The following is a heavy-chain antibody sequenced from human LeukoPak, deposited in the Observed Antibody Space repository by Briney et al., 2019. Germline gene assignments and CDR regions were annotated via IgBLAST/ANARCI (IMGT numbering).Heavy chain of an antibody. Sequence: SETLSPTCTVSGGSISSHYWSWIRQPPGKGLEWIGYIYYSGSTNYNPSLKSRVTISVDTSKNQFSLKLSSVTAADTAVYYCARGGRYDFWSGLFWFDPWGQGTLVTVSS. CDR3: ARGGRYDFWSGLFWFDP. D-gene: IGHD3-3*01. V-gene: IGHV4-59*11. CDR2: IYYSGST. J-gene: IGHJ5*02. CDR1: GGSISSHY.